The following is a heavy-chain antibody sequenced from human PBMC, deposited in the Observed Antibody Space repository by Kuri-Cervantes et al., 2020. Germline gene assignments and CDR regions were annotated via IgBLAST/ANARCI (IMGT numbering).Heavy chain of an antibody. D-gene: IGHD2-8*02. V-gene: IGHV4-39*07. CDR1: GGSISSSSYY. J-gene: IGHJ5*02. CDR3: ARGGCTGSVCYRGPHNWFDP. Sequence: ESLKISCTVSGGSISSSSYYWGWIRQPPGKGLEWIGSIYYSGSTYYNPSLKSRVTISVDTSKNQFSLKLSSVTAADTAVYYCARGGCTGSVCYRGPHNWFDPWGQGTLVTVSS. CDR2: IYYSGST.